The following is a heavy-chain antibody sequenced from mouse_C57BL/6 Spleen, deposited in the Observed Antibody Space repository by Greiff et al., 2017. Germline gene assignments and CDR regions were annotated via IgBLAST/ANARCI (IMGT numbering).Heavy chain of an antibody. CDR1: GYTFTSYW. D-gene: IGHD1-1*02. V-gene: IGHV1-55*01. J-gene: IGHJ2*01. CDR3: ARSRRLWVFDY. Sequence: QVQLKQSGAELVKPGASVKMSCKASGYTFTSYWITWVKQRPGQGLEWIGDIYPGSGSTNYNEKFKSKATLTVDTSSSTAYMQLSSLTCEDSAVYYCARSRRLWVFDYWGQGTTLTVSS. CDR2: IYPGSGST.